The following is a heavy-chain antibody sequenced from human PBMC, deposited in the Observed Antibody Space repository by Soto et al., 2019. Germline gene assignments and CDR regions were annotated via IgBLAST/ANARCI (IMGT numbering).Heavy chain of an antibody. CDR2: INPHSGDT. V-gene: IGHV1-2*02. CDR3: ARGRTVNFYGMDV. D-gene: IGHD4-17*01. J-gene: IGHJ6*02. Sequence: QVQLVQSGAEVKKPGASVKVSYVVSGYTFTAHYIHWVRQAPGQGLEWMGWINPHSGDTIYAQKFQGRVTLTRDTSISTAYMELSRLRSDDTAVYYCARGRTVNFYGMDVWGQGTTVTVSS. CDR1: GYTFTAHY.